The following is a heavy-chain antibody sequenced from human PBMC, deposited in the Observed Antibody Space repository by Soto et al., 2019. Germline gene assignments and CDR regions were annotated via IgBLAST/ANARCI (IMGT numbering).Heavy chain of an antibody. Sequence: EVQLVESGGGLEQPARSRGPSCKAPGFTFEDYALHWSGQAPGKGLEWVSGITWNSDRVDYADSVKGRFTISRDNARNSLYLQMNSLRAEDTALYFCGKGLSIAAIDYWGQGTLVTVSS. J-gene: IGHJ4*02. CDR2: ITWNSDRV. V-gene: IGHV3-9*01. D-gene: IGHD6-13*01. CDR1: GFTFEDYA. CDR3: GKGLSIAAIDY.